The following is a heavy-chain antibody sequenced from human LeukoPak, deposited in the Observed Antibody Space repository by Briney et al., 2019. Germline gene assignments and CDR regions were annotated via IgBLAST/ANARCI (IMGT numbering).Heavy chain of an antibody. CDR1: GFTFRSYE. V-gene: IGHV3-48*03. CDR3: ARFRFGGMAFDY. J-gene: IGHJ4*02. D-gene: IGHD1-14*01. CDR2: ISSSGNTI. Sequence: PGGSLRLSCAASGFTFRSYEMNWVRQAPGKGLEWVSYISSSGNTIHYADSVKGRFTISRDNAKNSLYLQMNSLRAEDTAVYYCARFRFGGMAFDYWGQGTLVTVSS.